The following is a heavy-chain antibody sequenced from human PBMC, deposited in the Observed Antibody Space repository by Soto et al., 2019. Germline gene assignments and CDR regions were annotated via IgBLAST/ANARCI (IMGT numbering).Heavy chain of an antibody. J-gene: IGHJ4*02. Sequence: QVQLVQSGAEVKKPGSSVKVSCKASGGTFSSYAISWVRQAPGQGLEWMGGIIPIFGTANYAQKFQGRVTLTAEESTSTAYMELSSLRSADTALYHDATGSAYSGCDSPFDYWGQGTLVTVSS. CDR3: ATGSAYSGCDSPFDY. CDR1: GGTFSSYA. D-gene: IGHD5-12*01. V-gene: IGHV1-69*01. CDR2: IIPIFGTA.